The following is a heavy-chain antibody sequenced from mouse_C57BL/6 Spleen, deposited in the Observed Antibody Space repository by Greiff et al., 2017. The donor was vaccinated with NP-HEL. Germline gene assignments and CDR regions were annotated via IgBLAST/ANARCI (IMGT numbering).Heavy chain of an antibody. J-gene: IGHJ2*01. D-gene: IGHD2-3*01. CDR1: GYTFTSYW. CDR3: ARRGDGYYFDY. Sequence: QVQLQQPGAELVRPGSSVKLSCKASGYTFTSYWMHWVKQRPIQGLEWIGNIDPSDSETHYNQKFKDKATLTVDKSSSTAYMQLSSLTSEDSAVYYGARRGDGYYFDYWGQGTTLTVSS. CDR2: IDPSDSET. V-gene: IGHV1-52*01.